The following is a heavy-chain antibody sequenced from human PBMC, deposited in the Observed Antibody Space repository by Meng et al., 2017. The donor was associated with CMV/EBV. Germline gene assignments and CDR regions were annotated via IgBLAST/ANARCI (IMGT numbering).Heavy chain of an antibody. CDR1: GYTFTSYY. CDR2: INPSGGST. J-gene: IGHJ6*02. Sequence: ASVKVSCKASGYTFTSYYMHWVRQAPGQGLEWMGIINPSGGSTSYAQKFQGRVTMTRDTSTSTVYMELSSLRSEDTAVYYCARGDFVVVPAATKIPRQYYYGMDVWGQGTTVTVSS. D-gene: IGHD2-2*01. CDR3: ARGDFVVVPAATKIPRQYYYGMDV. V-gene: IGHV1-46*01.